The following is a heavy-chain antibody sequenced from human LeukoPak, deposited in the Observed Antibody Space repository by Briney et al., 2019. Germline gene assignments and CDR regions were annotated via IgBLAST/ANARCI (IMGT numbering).Heavy chain of an antibody. V-gene: IGHV1-2*02. D-gene: IGHD6-25*01. CDR3: ARAPPTPRPDY. Sequence: EASVKVSCKASGYTFTGYYMHWVRQAPGQGLEWMGWINPNSGGTSYAQKFQGRVTMTRDTSISTAYMELSRLRSDDTAVYYCARAPPTPRPDYWGQGTLVTVSS. CDR1: GYTFTGYY. CDR2: INPNSGGT. J-gene: IGHJ4*02.